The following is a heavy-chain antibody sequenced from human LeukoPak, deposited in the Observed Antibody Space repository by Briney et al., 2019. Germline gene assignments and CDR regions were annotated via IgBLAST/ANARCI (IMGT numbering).Heavy chain of an antibody. Sequence: ASVKVSCKASGYTLTSFGISWVRQAPGQGLEWMGSISPYNGNTNYAQKFRGRVTMTTETSMSTAYMELRSLRSDDTAVYYCARDLAIYCSSTTCYSLYDYWGQGTLVTVSS. D-gene: IGHD2-2*01. CDR3: ARDLAIYCSSTTCYSLYDY. CDR2: ISPYNGNT. V-gene: IGHV1-18*01. CDR1: GYTLTSFG. J-gene: IGHJ4*02.